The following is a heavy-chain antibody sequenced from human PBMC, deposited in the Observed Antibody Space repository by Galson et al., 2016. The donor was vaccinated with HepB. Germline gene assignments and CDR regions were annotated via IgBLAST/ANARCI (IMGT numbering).Heavy chain of an antibody. D-gene: IGHD5-24*01. V-gene: IGHV3-23*01. CDR1: GLAFSYYG. Sequence: SLRLSCAASGLAFSYYGMTWVRQAPGKGLEWVSTIGGGRNRDTHYAESVKGRFTISRDNSKNTIYLQMNSLIDDDTAVYYCARDWGEVARIVTDFWGQGTLVTVAS. CDR3: ARDWGEVARIVTDF. J-gene: IGHJ4*02. CDR2: IGGGRNRDT.